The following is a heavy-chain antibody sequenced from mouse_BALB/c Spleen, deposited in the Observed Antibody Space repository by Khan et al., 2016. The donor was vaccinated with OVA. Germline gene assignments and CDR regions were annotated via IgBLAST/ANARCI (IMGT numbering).Heavy chain of an antibody. CDR2: IWSGGTT. CDR1: GFSLSSYG. CDR3: ARRGDGYYGIAY. V-gene: IGHV2-2*02. J-gene: IGHJ3*01. D-gene: IGHD2-3*01. Sequence: QVQLKQSGPGLVQPSQSLSITCTVSGFSLSSYGVQWVRQSPGQGLEWLGVIWSGGTTDYSAAFISRLSISKDKSKSQVFFKMNSLQTNDTAIYYCARRGDGYYGIAYWGQGTLVTVSA.